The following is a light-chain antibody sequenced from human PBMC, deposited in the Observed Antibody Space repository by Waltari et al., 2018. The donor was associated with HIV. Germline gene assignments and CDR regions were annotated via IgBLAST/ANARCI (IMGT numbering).Light chain of an antibody. CDR1: SSDVGRYNL. Sequence: SALTQPASVSGSPGQSITISCTGTSSDVGRYNLVSWYQQHQGKAPKPMIYEVSNRPSGVSNRFSGSKAGNTASLTISGLQAEDEADYYCCSYAGSSTVLFGGGTKLTVL. CDR2: EVS. CDR3: CSYAGSSTVL. V-gene: IGLV2-23*02. J-gene: IGLJ2*01.